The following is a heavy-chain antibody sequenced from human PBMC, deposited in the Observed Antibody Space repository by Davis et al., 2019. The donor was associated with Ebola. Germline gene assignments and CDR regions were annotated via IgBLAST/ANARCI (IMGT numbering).Heavy chain of an antibody. CDR3: ARSITMIVVAYFDI. V-gene: IGHV1-2*06. J-gene: IGHJ3*02. CDR1: GYTFTGYY. D-gene: IGHD3-22*01. Sequence: ASVKVSCKASGYTFTGYYMHWVRRAPGQGLEWMGRINPYNGGTNYAQKFQGRVTMTRDTSISTAYMELSRLTSDDTAVYYCARSITMIVVAYFDIWGQGAMVTVSS. CDR2: INPYNGGT.